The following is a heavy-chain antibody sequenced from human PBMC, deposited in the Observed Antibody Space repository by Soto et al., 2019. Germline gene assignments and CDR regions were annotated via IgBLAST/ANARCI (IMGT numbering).Heavy chain of an antibody. D-gene: IGHD5-12*01. Sequence: QVQLVQSGAEVRKPGSSVKVSCKASGLTYSSSAISWVRQAPGQGPEWMGGINPILETPDYAPKFQGRVTITADESTRTVYMDLGSLRSEDTAMYYCARGGVDVVATSAFDYWGQGTLVTVSS. CDR3: ARGGVDVVATSAFDY. CDR1: GLTYSSSA. V-gene: IGHV1-69*01. CDR2: INPILETP. J-gene: IGHJ4*02.